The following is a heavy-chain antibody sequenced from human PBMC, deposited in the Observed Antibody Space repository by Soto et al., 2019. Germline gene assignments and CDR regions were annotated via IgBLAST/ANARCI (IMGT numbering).Heavy chain of an antibody. J-gene: IGHJ4*02. CDR3: ARDFRDGYISLFDY. Sequence: SETLSLTXTVSGGSISSYYWSWIRQPPGKGLEWIGYIYYSGSTNYNPSLKSRVTISVDTSKNQFSLKLSSVTAADTAVYYCARDFRDGYISLFDYWGQGTLVTVSS. CDR2: IYYSGST. D-gene: IGHD6-25*01. CDR1: GGSISSYY. V-gene: IGHV4-59*01.